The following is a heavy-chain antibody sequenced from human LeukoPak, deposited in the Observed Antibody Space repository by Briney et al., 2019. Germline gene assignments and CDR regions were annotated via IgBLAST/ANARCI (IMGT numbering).Heavy chain of an antibody. CDR2: ISPGDFDT. Sequence: GESLKISCKASGYSFTTYWVAWVRQMPGKGLEWMGMISPGDFDTRYTPSFKGQVTISADNSISTAYLQWSSLKASDTAIYYCARHQGGMDVWGQGTAVTVSS. CDR3: ARHQGGMDV. CDR1: GYSFTTYW. J-gene: IGHJ6*01. V-gene: IGHV5-51*01.